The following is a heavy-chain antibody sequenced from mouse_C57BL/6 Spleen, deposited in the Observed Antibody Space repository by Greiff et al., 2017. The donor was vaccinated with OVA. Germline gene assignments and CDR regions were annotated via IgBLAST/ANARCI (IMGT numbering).Heavy chain of an antibody. Sequence: VQLKESGPGLVKPSQSLSLTCSVTGYSITSGYYWNWIRQFPGNKLEWMGYISYDGSNNYNPSLKNRIAITRDTSKNQFFLKLNSVTTEDTATYYCARARTTVVATDDWGQGTTLTVSS. J-gene: IGHJ2*01. D-gene: IGHD1-1*01. CDR2: ISYDGSN. CDR3: ARARTTVVATDD. V-gene: IGHV3-6*01. CDR1: GYSITSGYY.